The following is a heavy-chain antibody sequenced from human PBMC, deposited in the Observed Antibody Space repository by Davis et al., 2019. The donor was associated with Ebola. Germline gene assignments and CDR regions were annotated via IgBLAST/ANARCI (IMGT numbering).Heavy chain of an antibody. CDR3: ARVGDFWSGYNSLDP. CDR1: GGSISSSNW. V-gene: IGHV4-4*02. D-gene: IGHD3-3*01. Sequence: MPSETLSLTCAVSGGSISSSNWWSWVRQPPGKGLEWIGEIYHNGSTNYNPSLKSRVTISVDKSKNQFSLKLSSVTAADTAVYYCARVGDFWSGYNSLDPWGQGTLVTVSS. J-gene: IGHJ5*02. CDR2: IYHNGST.